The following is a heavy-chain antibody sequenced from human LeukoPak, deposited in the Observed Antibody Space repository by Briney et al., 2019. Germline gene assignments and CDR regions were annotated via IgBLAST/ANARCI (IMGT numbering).Heavy chain of an antibody. CDR3: ARMGYYDSSGFFDAFDI. CDR1: GFTFSSYS. V-gene: IGHV3-48*01. D-gene: IGHD3-22*01. CDR2: ISGSSSTI. J-gene: IGHJ3*02. Sequence: GGSLRLSCAASGFTFSSYSMNWVRQAPGKGLEWVSYISGSSSTIYYADSVKGRFTISRDNAKNSLYLQMNSLRAEDTAVYYCARMGYYDSSGFFDAFDIWGQGTMVTVSS.